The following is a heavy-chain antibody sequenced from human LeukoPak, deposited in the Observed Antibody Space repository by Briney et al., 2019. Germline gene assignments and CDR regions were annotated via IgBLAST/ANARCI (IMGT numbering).Heavy chain of an antibody. D-gene: IGHD2-21*02. V-gene: IGHV1-18*01. CDR3: ARVSLRVTATDFDY. J-gene: IGHJ4*02. Sequence: ASVKVSCKASGHTFTSYGISWVRQAPGQGLEWMGWISAYNGNTNYAQKLQGRVTMTTDTSTSTAYMELRSLRSDDTAVYYCARVSLRVTATDFDYWGQGTLVTVSS. CDR2: ISAYNGNT. CDR1: GHTFTSYG.